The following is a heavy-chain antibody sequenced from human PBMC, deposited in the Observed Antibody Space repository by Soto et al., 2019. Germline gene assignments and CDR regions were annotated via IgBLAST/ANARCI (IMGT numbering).Heavy chain of an antibody. Sequence: TLSLTCTVSGGSISSGDYYWSWIRQPPGKGLEWIGYIYYSGSTYYNPSLKSRVTISVDTSKNQFSLKLSSVTAADTAVYYCARVAPNYYDSSGTLYYFDYWGQGTLVTVSS. CDR3: ARVAPNYYDSSGTLYYFDY. J-gene: IGHJ4*02. CDR1: GGSISSGDYY. CDR2: IYYSGST. D-gene: IGHD3-22*01. V-gene: IGHV4-30-4*01.